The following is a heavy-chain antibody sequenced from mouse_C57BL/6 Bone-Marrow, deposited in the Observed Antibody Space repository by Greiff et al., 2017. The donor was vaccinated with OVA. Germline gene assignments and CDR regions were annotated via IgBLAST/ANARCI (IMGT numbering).Heavy chain of an antibody. V-gene: IGHV1-55*01. CDR3: ARHSNYQYYFDY. CDR2: IYPGSGST. D-gene: IGHD2-5*01. Sequence: QVQLQQPGAELVKPGASVKMSCKASGYTFTSYWITWVKQRPGQGLEWIGDIYPGSGSTNYNEKFKSKATLTVDTSSSTAYMLLSSLTSEDSAVYYCARHSNYQYYFDYWGQGTTLTVSS. CDR1: GYTFTSYW. J-gene: IGHJ2*01.